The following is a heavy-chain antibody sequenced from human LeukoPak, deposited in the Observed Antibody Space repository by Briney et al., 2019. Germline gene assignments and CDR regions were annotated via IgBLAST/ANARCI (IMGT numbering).Heavy chain of an antibody. CDR2: IYYSGST. D-gene: IGHD2-15*01. V-gene: IGHV4-59*01. J-gene: IGHJ4*02. CDR1: GGSISSYY. Sequence: SETLSLTCTVSGGSISSYYWSWIRQPPGKGLEWIGYIYYSGSTNYNPSLKSRVTISVDTSKNQFSLKLSSVTAADTAVYYCARASGCCSFDYWGQGTLVTVSS. CDR3: ARASGCCSFDY.